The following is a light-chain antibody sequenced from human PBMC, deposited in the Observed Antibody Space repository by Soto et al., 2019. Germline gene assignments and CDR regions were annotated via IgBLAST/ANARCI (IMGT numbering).Light chain of an antibody. Sequence: QSALTQPASVSGSPGQSITISCTGTNSDVGGYDYVSWYQQSPGKAPKLMIYEVSDRPSGVSNRFSGSKSDNTAFLTISGLQAEDEADYYCTSYTSSSTWVFGGGTKLTVL. CDR2: EVS. V-gene: IGLV2-14*03. CDR1: NSDVGGYDY. CDR3: TSYTSSSTWV. J-gene: IGLJ3*02.